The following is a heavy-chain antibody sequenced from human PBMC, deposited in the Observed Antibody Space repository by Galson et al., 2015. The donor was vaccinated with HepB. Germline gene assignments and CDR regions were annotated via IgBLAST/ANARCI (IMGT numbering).Heavy chain of an antibody. V-gene: IGHV1-69*04. J-gene: IGHJ6*03. CDR3: ARGSVENYYYYMDV. CDR2: IIPILGIA. Sequence: SVKVSCKASGGTFSSYAISWVRQAPGQGLEWMGRIIPILGIANYAQKFQGRVTITADKSTSTAYMELSSLRSEDTAVYYCARGSVENYYYYMDVWGKGTTVTVSS. D-gene: IGHD1-1*01. CDR1: GGTFSSYA.